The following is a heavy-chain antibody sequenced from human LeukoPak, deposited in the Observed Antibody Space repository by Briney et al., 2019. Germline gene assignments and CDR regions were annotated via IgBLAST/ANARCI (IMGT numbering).Heavy chain of an antibody. V-gene: IGHV3-53*01. J-gene: IGHJ4*02. D-gene: IGHD2-21*01. CDR1: GFTVSSNF. Sequence: GGSLRLSCAASGFTVSSNFLSWVRQPPGKGLEWVSDIYSGGSTYYADSVKGRFTISRDNSKNTLYLQMNSLRAEDTAVYYCTRGGGGSFPHYWGQGTLVSVSS. CDR3: TRGGGGSFPHY. CDR2: IYSGGST.